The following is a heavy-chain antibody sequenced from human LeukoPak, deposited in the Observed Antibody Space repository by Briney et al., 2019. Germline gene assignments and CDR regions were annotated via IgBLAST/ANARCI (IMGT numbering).Heavy chain of an antibody. Sequence: GASVKVSCKASGGTFSNYAISWVRQALGQGLEWMGGIIPIFDTPNFAQKFQGRVTITADKSTSTAYMELSRLRSEDTAVYYCARAVQVTTGGLFDYWGQGTLVTVSS. V-gene: IGHV1-69*06. CDR2: IIPIFDTP. J-gene: IGHJ4*02. CDR3: ARAVQVTTGGLFDY. D-gene: IGHD4-17*01. CDR1: GGTFSNYA.